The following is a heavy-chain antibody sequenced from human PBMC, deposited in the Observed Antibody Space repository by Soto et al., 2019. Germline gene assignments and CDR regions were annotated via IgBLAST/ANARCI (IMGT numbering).Heavy chain of an antibody. Sequence: QTLSLTCPISGDSVSSNSAAWNWIRQSPSRGLEWLGRTYYRSKWYYGYAVSVKSRIAIKPDTSKNQFSQQLNSVTPEDTAVYYCARIHSSSSSDMDVWGRGTTVTVSS. CDR1: GDSVSSNSAA. J-gene: IGHJ6*02. D-gene: IGHD6-6*01. CDR3: ARIHSSSSSDMDV. CDR2: TYYRSKWYY. V-gene: IGHV6-1*01.